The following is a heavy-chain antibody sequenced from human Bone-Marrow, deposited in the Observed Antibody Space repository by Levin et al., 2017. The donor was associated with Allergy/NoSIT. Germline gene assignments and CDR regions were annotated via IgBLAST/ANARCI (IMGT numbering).Heavy chain of an antibody. CDR1: GGSSSSSSSY. CDR2: IYYSGKT. Sequence: SETLSLTCTVSGGSSSSSSSYWGWIRQPPGKGLEWIGSIYYSGKTYYNPSRKSRVTISGDTSKNQFSLKLTSVTAADTAVYYCARHAYSSARYPGSGAFDIWGQGTMVTVSS. CDR3: ARHAYSSARYPGSGAFDI. J-gene: IGHJ3*02. D-gene: IGHD6-19*01. V-gene: IGHV4-39*01.